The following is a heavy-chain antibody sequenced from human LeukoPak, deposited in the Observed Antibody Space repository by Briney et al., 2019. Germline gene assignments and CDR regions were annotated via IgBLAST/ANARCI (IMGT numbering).Heavy chain of an antibody. V-gene: IGHV3-30*04. Sequence: PGGSLRLSCAASGFTFSSYAMHWVRQAPGKGLEWVAVISYDGSNKYYADSVKGRFTISRDNSKNTLYLQMNSLRAEDTAVYYCARASPDYIDYWGQGTLVTVSS. J-gene: IGHJ4*02. CDR3: ARASPDYIDY. CDR1: GFTFSSYA. CDR2: ISYDGSNK.